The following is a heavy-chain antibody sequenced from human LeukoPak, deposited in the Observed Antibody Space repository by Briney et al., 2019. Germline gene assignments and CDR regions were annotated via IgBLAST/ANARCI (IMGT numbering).Heavy chain of an antibody. J-gene: IGHJ4*02. V-gene: IGHV6-1*01. CDR3: ARGGDYYGSGNKDY. Sequence: SQTLSLACAISGDSVSSNSAAWNWIRQSPSRGLEWLGRTYYRSKWYNDYAVSVKSRITINPDTSKNQFSLKLSSVTAADTAVYYCARGGDYYGSGNKDYWGQGTLVTVSS. CDR1: GDSVSSNSAA. CDR2: TYYRSKWYN. D-gene: IGHD3-10*01.